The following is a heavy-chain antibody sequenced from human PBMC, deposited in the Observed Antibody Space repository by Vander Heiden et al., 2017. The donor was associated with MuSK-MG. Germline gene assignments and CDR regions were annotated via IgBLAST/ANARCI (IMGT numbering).Heavy chain of an antibody. CDR3: AREELEYYDSSGYFRDYYMDV. V-gene: IGHV4-61*02. CDR2: IYTSGST. Sequence: QVQLQESGPGLVKPSQTLSLTCTVPGGSISSGSHYWSWIRQPAGKGLEWIGRIYTSGSTHYNPSLKSRVTMSVDTSKNQFSLKLSSVTAADTAVYYCAREELEYYDSSGYFRDYYMDVWGKGTTVTVSS. D-gene: IGHD3-22*01. CDR1: GGSISSGSHY. J-gene: IGHJ6*03.